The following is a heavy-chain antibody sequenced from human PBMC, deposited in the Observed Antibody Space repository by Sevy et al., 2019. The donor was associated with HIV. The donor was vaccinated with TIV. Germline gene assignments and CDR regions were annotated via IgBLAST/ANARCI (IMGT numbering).Heavy chain of an antibody. CDR3: ARHCPGTSCSHAFDI. CDR2: INHSGST. D-gene: IGHD2-2*01. J-gene: IGHJ3*02. V-gene: IGHV4-34*01. Sequence: LLQLRRPLSLTCAVYGGSFSGYYWSWIRQPPGKGLEWIGEINHSGSTNYNPSLKSRVTISVDTSKNQFSLKLSSVTAADTAVYYCARHCPGTSCSHAFDIWGQGTMVTVSS. CDR1: GGSFSGYY.